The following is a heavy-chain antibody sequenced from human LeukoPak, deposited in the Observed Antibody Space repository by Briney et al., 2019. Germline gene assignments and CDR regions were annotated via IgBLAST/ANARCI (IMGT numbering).Heavy chain of an antibody. D-gene: IGHD6-6*01. CDR3: ARTSRASPGWRPRLKNAFDL. J-gene: IGHJ3*01. V-gene: IGHV3-7*03. CDR1: AFTFSNYW. CDR2: INQDGSAK. Sequence: GRSLRLSCTASAFTFSNYWMSWVRQAPGKGLEWVASINQDGSAKDSVHSVEGRFIISRDNVKNSLYLQMDSLRAEDTAVYYCARTSRASPGWRPRLKNAFDLWGLGTLVTVSS.